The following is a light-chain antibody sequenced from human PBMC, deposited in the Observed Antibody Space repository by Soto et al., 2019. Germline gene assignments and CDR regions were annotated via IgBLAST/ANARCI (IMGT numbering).Light chain of an antibody. V-gene: IGKV3-20*01. J-gene: IGKJ2*01. CDR3: QQYGSSPPYT. CDR1: QTVSGNY. CDR2: GSS. Sequence: EIVVTQSPGILSLSPGERATLSCRASQTVSGNYLAWYQQKPGQSPRLLIYGSSDRATGIPDRFSGSGSGTDFTLTINRVETEDFAVYYCQQYGSSPPYTFGQGTTLEI.